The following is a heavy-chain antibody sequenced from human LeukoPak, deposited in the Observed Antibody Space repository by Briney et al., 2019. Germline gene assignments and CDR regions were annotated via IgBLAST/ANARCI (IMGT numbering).Heavy chain of an antibody. D-gene: IGHD6-6*01. Sequence: SETLSLTCTVSGGSISSGSYYWSWIRQPAGKGLEWIGRIYTSGSTNYNPSLKSRVTISVDTSKNRFSLKLSSVTAADTAVFYCARKYSSSSAAFDPWGQGTLVTVSS. CDR3: ARKYSSSSAAFDP. CDR2: IYTSGST. J-gene: IGHJ5*02. V-gene: IGHV4-61*02. CDR1: GGSISSGSYY.